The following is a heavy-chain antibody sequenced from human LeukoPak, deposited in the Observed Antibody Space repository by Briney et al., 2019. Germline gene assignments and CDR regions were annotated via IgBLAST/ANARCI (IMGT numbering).Heavy chain of an antibody. CDR1: GFIFSNYA. J-gene: IGHJ4*02. Sequence: GGSLRLSCAASGFIFSNYAMYWVRQAPGKGLEWVSTISASDDSTYYADSVKGRFTISRDKSTNTLYLQMNSLRAEDTAVYYCTKRLVRHFDYWGQGTLVTVSS. CDR3: TKRLVRHFDY. D-gene: IGHD6-19*01. V-gene: IGHV3-23*01. CDR2: ISASDDST.